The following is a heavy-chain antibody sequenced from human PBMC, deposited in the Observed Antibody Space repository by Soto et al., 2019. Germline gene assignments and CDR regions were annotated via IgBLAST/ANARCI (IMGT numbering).Heavy chain of an antibody. CDR3: ARMFHTAGTPYYYYYMDV. Sequence: GGSLRLSCADSGFTFSNYWMTWVRQAPGKGLEWVANINQDGSEKYSVDSVKGRFTISRDNAKNSLYLQMNSLRAEDTALYYCARMFHTAGTPYYYYYMDVWGKGTTVTVSS. CDR2: INQDGSEK. V-gene: IGHV3-7*01. CDR1: GFTFSNYW. J-gene: IGHJ6*03. D-gene: IGHD1-1*01.